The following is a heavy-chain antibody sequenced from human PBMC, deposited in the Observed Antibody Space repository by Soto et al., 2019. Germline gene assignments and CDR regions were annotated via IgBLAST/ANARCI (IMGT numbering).Heavy chain of an antibody. J-gene: IGHJ3*02. CDR2: FDPEDGET. CDR1: GYTLTELS. D-gene: IGHD2-2*01. V-gene: IGHV1-24*01. CDR3: ATGRGCSSTSCYDAFDI. Sequence: ASVKVSCKVSGYTLTELSMHWVRQAPGKGLEWMGGFDPEDGETIYAQKFQGRVTMTEDTSTDTAYMELSSLRSEDTAVYYCATGRGCSSTSCYDAFDIWGQGTMVTVSS.